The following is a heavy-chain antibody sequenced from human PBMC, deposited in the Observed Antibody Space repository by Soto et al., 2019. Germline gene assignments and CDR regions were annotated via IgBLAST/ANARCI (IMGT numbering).Heavy chain of an antibody. V-gene: IGHV6-1*01. CDR2: TYYRSRFFS. J-gene: IGHJ5*02. D-gene: IGHD3-10*01. Sequence: TLSLTCAISGDSVSSYSAAWNWIRQSPSGGLGWLGRTYYRSRFFSDYAESVKSRIIINPDTSKNQFSLQLKSVTPEDTAVYYCVRDRYSSSGWFDPWGQGTPVTVSS. CDR3: VRDRYSSSGWFDP. CDR1: GDSVSSYSAA.